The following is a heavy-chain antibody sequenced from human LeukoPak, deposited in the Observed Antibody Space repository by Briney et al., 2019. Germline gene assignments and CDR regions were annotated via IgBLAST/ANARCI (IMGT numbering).Heavy chain of an antibody. Sequence: SETLSLTCAVYGGSFSGYYWSWIRQPPGKGLEWIGEINHSGSTNYNPSLKSRVTISVDTSKNQFSLKLSPVTAADTAVYYCARGQAYYYGSGIRFDYWGQGTRVTVSS. CDR3: ARGQAYYYGSGIRFDY. V-gene: IGHV4-34*01. J-gene: IGHJ4*02. CDR2: INHSGST. D-gene: IGHD3-10*01. CDR1: GGSFSGYY.